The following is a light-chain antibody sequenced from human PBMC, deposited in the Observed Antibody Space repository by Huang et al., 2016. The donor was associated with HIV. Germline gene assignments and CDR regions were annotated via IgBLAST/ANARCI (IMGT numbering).Light chain of an antibody. CDR3: QQCGSSPKT. CDR2: GGS. V-gene: IGKV3-20*01. CDR1: QSLSNNY. J-gene: IGKJ1*01. Sequence: VLTQSPGTLSLSPGERATLPCSASQSLSNNYLAWYQQKPCQAPRLLIYGGSNRATGVPDWFSGSGSETDFTLTISMLEHEDIEVFYWQQCGSSPKTFGQGTQMEI.